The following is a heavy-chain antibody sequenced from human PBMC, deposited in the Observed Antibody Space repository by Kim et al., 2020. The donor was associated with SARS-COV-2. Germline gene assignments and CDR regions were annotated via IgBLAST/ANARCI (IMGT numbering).Heavy chain of an antibody. J-gene: IGHJ4*02. Sequence: SKAKGYTPIYAASVKGRFSVSRDDSKNSLFLQMNSLKTEDTAVYCCTKEGFWGQGTLVTVSS. CDR2: SKAKGYTP. CDR3: TKEGF. V-gene: IGHV3-72*01.